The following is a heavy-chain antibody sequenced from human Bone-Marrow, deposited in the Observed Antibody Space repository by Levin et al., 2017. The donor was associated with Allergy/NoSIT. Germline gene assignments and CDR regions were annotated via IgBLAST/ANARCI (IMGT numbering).Heavy chain of an antibody. D-gene: IGHD6-25*01. J-gene: IGHJ4*02. CDR3: AREPLERYFDY. CDR1: GFTFSSYS. Sequence: GESLKISCAASGFTFSSYSMNWVRQAPGKGLEWVSSISSSSSYIYYADSVKGRFTISRDNAKNSLYLQMNSLRAEDTAVYYCAREPLERYFDYWGQGTLVTVSS. V-gene: IGHV3-21*01. CDR2: ISSSSSYI.